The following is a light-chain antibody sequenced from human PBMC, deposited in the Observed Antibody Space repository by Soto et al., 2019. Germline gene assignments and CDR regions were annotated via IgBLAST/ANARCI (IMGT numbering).Light chain of an antibody. CDR1: HNIRDK. CDR3: QQYSDWPRT. V-gene: IGKV3-15*01. J-gene: IGKJ4*01. Sequence: IVLTQSPATLSVSPVERVTLSCRASHNIRDKLAWYQQKPGQAPRLLIYAASSRVTAVPARFSGSGSGTEFTLTISSLQSGDFTVYYCQQYSDWPRTFGGGTQVEIK. CDR2: AAS.